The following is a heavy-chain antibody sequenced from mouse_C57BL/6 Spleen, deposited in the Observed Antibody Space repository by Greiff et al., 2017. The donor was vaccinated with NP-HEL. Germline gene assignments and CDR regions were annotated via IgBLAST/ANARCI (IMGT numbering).Heavy chain of an antibody. J-gene: IGHJ3*01. CDR2: IWSGGST. CDR3: ARNGKTGYYDYEGFAY. CDR1: GFSFTSYG. D-gene: IGHD2-4*01. V-gene: IGHV2-2*01. Sequence: QVQLQQSGPGLVQPSQSLSITCTVSGFSFTSYGVHWVRQSPGKGLEWLGVIWSGGSTDYNAAFISRLSISKDNSKSQVFFKMNSLQADDTAIYYCARNGKTGYYDYEGFAYWGQGTLVTVSA.